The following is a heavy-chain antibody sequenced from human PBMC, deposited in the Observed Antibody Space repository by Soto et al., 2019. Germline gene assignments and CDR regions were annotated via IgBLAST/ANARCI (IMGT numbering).Heavy chain of an antibody. CDR2: INAGNGNT. Sequence: ASVKVSCKASGYTFNGYAMHWVRQAPGQRLEWMGWINAGNGNTKYSQKFQGRVTITRDTSASTAYMELSSLRSEDTPVYYCARAVAVPADFDYWGQGTLVTVSS. V-gene: IGHV1-3*01. D-gene: IGHD6-19*01. CDR1: GYTFNGYA. CDR3: ARAVAVPADFDY. J-gene: IGHJ4*02.